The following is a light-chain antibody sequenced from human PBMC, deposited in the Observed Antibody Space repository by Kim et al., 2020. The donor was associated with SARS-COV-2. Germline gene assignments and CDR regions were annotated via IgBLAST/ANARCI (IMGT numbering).Light chain of an antibody. CDR3: QQYNGYPWT. CDR2: DAS. J-gene: IGKJ1*01. Sequence: DIQMTQSPSTLSASVGERVTITCRASQSISNWLAWYQQKPGEVPKLLIYDASSLESGVPSRFSGSGSGTGFTLTIRSLQPNDFATYYCQQYNGYPWTFGQGTKVDIK. V-gene: IGKV1-5*01. CDR1: QSISNW.